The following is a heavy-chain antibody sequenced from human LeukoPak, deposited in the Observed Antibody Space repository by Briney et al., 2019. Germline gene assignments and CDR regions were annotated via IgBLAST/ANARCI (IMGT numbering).Heavy chain of an antibody. D-gene: IGHD5-18*01. CDR1: GGSFSGYY. V-gene: IGHV4-34*01. CDR2: INHSGST. CDR3: ARGHRYSYGLGY. Sequence: SQTLSLTCAVYGGSFSGYYWSWIRQPPGKGLEWIGEINHSGSTNYNPSLKSRVTISVDTSKSQFSLKLSSVTAADTAVYYCARGHRYSYGLGYWGQGTLVTVSS. J-gene: IGHJ4*02.